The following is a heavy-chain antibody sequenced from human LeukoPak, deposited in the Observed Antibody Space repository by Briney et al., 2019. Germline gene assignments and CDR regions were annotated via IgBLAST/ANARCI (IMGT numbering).Heavy chain of an antibody. J-gene: IGHJ4*02. CDR3: AKDSVGSSGWHEFDY. CDR2: IRYDGSNK. Sequence: PGGSLRLSCAASGFTFSSYGMHWVRQAPGKGLEWVAFIRYDGSNKYYADSVKGRFTISRDNSKNTLFLQMNSLRAEDTAEYYCAKDSVGSSGWHEFDYWGQGTLVTVSS. CDR1: GFTFSSYG. V-gene: IGHV3-30*02. D-gene: IGHD6-19*01.